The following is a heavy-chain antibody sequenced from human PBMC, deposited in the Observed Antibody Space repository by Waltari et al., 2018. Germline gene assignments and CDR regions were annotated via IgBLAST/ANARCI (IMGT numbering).Heavy chain of an antibody. CDR2: IYSSGST. CDR3: ARSDVVVAPARNNYYFPMEV. CDR1: GDSISGSYY. V-gene: IGHV4-61*09. D-gene: IGHD2-21*01. J-gene: IGHJ6*03. Sequence: QLQLQQSGPGLVKPSQTLSLACSLSGDSISGSYYWNWVQQTAGEGLEWLGYIYSSGSTKYNPSLQSRATISIVNKTQFSLKLAAVTAADTAVYYCARSDVVVAPARNNYYFPMEVWGQGTTVTVSS.